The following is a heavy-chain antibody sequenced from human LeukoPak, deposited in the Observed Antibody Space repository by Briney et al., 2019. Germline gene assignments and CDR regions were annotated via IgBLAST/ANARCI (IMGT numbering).Heavy chain of an antibody. CDR2: INGDGSRS. D-gene: IGHD3-16*01. Sequence: PGGSLRLSCAASGFAFTTYWMHWVRQAPGKGLVGVSRINGDGSRSNYADSVKGRFTISRDNARNTLYLQMNSLRAEDTALYYCARTSPTSHFDFWGQGTLVTVSS. J-gene: IGHJ4*02. CDR1: GFAFTTYW. CDR3: ARTSPTSHFDF. V-gene: IGHV3-74*01.